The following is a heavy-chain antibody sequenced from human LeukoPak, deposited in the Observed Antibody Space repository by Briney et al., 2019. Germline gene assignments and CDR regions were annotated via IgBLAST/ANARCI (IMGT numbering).Heavy chain of an antibody. J-gene: IGHJ3*02. CDR3: ARVRIGTVWSGYYRDAFDI. Sequence: GASVKVSCKASGYTFTGYYMHWVRQAPGQGLEWMGGIIPIFGTANYAQKFQGRVTITTDESTSTAYMELSSLRSEDTAVYYCARVRIGTVWSGYYRDAFDIWGQGTMVTVSS. CDR2: IIPIFGTA. D-gene: IGHD3-3*01. CDR1: GYTFTGYY. V-gene: IGHV1-69*05.